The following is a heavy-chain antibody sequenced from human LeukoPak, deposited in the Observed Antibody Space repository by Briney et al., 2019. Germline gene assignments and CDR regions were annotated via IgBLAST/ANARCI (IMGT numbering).Heavy chain of an antibody. CDR2: IKQDGSDK. CDR1: GFTFSTYW. CDR3: ARDVDFDS. Sequence: PGGSLRLSCAASGFTFSTYWMSCVRQASGKGREWVANIKQDGSDKYYVDSVRGRFTISRDNAKNTLYLQMDSLTAEDSGVYYCARDVDFDSWGQGTLVTVSS. J-gene: IGHJ4*02. V-gene: IGHV3-7*01.